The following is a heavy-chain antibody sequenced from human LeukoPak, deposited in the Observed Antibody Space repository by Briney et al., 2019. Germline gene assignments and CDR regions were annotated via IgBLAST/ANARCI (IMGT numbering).Heavy chain of an antibody. V-gene: IGHV3-23*01. CDR3: ANYGSGSYYNT. D-gene: IGHD3-10*01. CDR2: ISGSGGTT. J-gene: IGHJ5*02. CDR1: GFTFSSYA. Sequence: GGSLRLPCAASGFTFSSYAMSWVRQAPGKGLEGVSAISGSGGTTYYAHSVKGRFTISRNNSKNTLYLQMNSLRAEDTAVYYCANYGSGSYYNTWGQGTLVTLSS.